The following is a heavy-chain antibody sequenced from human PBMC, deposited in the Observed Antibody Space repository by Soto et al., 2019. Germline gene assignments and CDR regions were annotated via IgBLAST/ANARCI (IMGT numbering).Heavy chain of an antibody. CDR3: ARSIGWQRHDY. V-gene: IGHV1-69*12. D-gene: IGHD6-25*01. J-gene: IGHJ4*02. CDR2: IIPIFGTA. CDR1: GGTFSSYA. Sequence: QVQLVQSGAEVKKPGSSVKVSCKASGGTFSSYAIGWVRQAPVQGLEWMGGIIPIFGTANYAQKFQGRVTITADESTSTAYMALSSVRSEDTAVYYCARSIGWQRHDYWGQGTLVTVSS.